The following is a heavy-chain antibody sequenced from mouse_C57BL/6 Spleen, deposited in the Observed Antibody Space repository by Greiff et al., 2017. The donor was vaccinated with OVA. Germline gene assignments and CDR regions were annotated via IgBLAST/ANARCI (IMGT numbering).Heavy chain of an antibody. J-gene: IGHJ2*01. CDR1: GYTFTDYY. CDR2: INPNNGGT. Sequence: EVKLQQSGPELVKPGASVKISCKASGYTFTDYYMNWVKQSHGKSLEWIGDINPNNGGTSYNQKFKGKATLTVDKSSSTAYMELRSLTSEDSAVYYCATGSDYWGQGTTLTVSS. CDR3: ATGSDY. V-gene: IGHV1-26*01.